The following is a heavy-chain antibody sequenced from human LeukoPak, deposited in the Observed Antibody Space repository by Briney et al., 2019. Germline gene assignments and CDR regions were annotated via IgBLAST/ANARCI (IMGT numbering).Heavy chain of an antibody. CDR1: GGSISSYY. CDR3: ARRGYSSSWYTGAYYYYYYMDV. Sequence: PSETLSLTCTVSGGSISSYYWSWIRQPPGKGLEWIGEINHSGSTNYNPSLKSRVTISVDTSKNQFSLKLSSVTAADTAVYYCARRGYSSSWYTGAYYYYYYMDVWGKGTTVTVSS. J-gene: IGHJ6*03. D-gene: IGHD6-13*01. CDR2: INHSGST. V-gene: IGHV4-34*01.